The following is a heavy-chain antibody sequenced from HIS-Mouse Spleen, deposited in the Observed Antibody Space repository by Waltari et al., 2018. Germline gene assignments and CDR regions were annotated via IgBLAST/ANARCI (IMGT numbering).Heavy chain of an antibody. CDR1: GGSISSSSYY. J-gene: IGHJ2*01. V-gene: IGHV4-39*07. Sequence: QLQLQESGPGLVKPSETLSLTCTVSGGSISSSSYYWGWIRQPPGKGLEWIGSIYYRGSTHYTPPVRCRVTISVDTSKNQFSLKLSSVTAADTAVYYCAREIPYSSSWYDWYFDLWGRGTLVTVSS. D-gene: IGHD6-13*01. CDR3: AREIPYSSSWYDWYFDL. CDR2: IYYRGST.